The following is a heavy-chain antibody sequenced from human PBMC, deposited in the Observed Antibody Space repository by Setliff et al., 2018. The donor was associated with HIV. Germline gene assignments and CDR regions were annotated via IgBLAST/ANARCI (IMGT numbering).Heavy chain of an antibody. D-gene: IGHD6-13*01. J-gene: IGHJ6*02. V-gene: IGHV1-18*01. CDR1: GYTFTSYG. Sequence: ASVKVSCMASGYTFTSYGISWVRQAPGQGLEWMGWISAYNGNTNYAQKLQGRVTMTTDTSTSTAYMELRSLRSDDTAVYYCARQQQLVPRPSYYYYGMDVWGQGTTVTVS. CDR2: ISAYNGNT. CDR3: ARQQQLVPRPSYYYYGMDV.